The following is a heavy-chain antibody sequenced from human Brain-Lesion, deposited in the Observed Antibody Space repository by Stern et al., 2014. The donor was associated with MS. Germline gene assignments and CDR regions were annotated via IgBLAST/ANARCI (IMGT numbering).Heavy chain of an antibody. Sequence: ESGGDLVQPGGSLRLSCTASGFTFSTYWMHWVRQAPEKGLVWVSRINGDGSRTSYADSVKGRFTISRDNAKNTLYVQMNSLRVEDTALYYCARAHVDTWDWFDPWGQGTLVTVSS. CDR3: ARAHVDTWDWFDP. V-gene: IGHV3-74*02. J-gene: IGHJ5*02. D-gene: IGHD5-18*01. CDR2: INGDGSRT. CDR1: GFTFSTYW.